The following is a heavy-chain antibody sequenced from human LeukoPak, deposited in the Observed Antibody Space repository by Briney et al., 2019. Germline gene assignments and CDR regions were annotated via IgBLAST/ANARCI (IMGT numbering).Heavy chain of an antibody. J-gene: IGHJ4*02. Sequence: GESLKISCKGSGYSFTSYWIGWVRQMPGKGLEWMGIIYPGDSDTRYSPSFQGQVTISADKSISTAYLQWSSLKASDTAMYYCARSGYSSSWDYYFDYWGQGTLVTVSS. CDR1: GYSFTSYW. D-gene: IGHD6-13*01. V-gene: IGHV5-51*01. CDR2: IYPGDSDT. CDR3: ARSGYSSSWDYYFDY.